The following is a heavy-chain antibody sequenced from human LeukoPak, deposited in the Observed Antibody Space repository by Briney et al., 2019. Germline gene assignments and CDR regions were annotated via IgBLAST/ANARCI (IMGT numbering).Heavy chain of an antibody. CDR3: AKDACGGSTSCHLFDY. CDR1: GFTFSSYS. J-gene: IGHJ4*02. V-gene: IGHV3-30*18. D-gene: IGHD2-2*01. Sequence: GRSLILSCAASGFTFSSYSMHWVRQAPGKGLEWVAVISYDGSNKYYADSVKGRFTISRDNSKNTLYLQMNSLRAEDTAVYYCAKDACGGSTSCHLFDYWGQGTLVTVSS. CDR2: ISYDGSNK.